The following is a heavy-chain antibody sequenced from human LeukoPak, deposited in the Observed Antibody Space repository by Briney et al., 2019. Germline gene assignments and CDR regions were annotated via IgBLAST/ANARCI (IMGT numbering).Heavy chain of an antibody. CDR1: GFTFDDYA. V-gene: IGHV3-9*01. CDR3: ARSFSSSSGAEYFQH. J-gene: IGHJ1*01. D-gene: IGHD6-6*01. Sequence: GGSLRLSCAASGFTFDDYAMHWVRQAPGEGLEWVSGISWNSGSIGYADSVKGRFTISRDNAKNSLYLQMNSLRAEDTALYYCARSFSSSSGAEYFQHWGQGTLVTVSS. CDR2: ISWNSGSI.